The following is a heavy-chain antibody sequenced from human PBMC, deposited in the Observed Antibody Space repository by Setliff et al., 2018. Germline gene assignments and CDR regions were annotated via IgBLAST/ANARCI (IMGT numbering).Heavy chain of an antibody. CDR2: INLTGGST. Sequence: ASVKVSCKASGYTFTSYYMHWVRQAPGQGLEWMGLINLTGGSTSYAQKFQGRVTMTRDTSTSTVFMELSSLRSEDTAVYYCARDRNDNYESSGYYYAGGYMDVWGKGTTVTVSS. CDR1: GYTFTSYY. CDR3: ARDRNDNYESSGYYYAGGYMDV. V-gene: IGHV1-46*01. D-gene: IGHD3-22*01. J-gene: IGHJ6*03.